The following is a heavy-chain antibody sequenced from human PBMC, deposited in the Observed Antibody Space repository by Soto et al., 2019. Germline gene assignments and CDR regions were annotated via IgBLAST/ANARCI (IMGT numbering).Heavy chain of an antibody. CDR2: IWYDGSNK. CDR3: ARDSLVRYYYYGMDV. D-gene: IGHD3-16*01. Sequence: QVQLVESGGGVVQPGRSLRLSCAASGFTFSSYGMHWVRQAPGKGLEWVAVIWYDGSNKYYADSVKGRFTISRDNSKNTLYLQMNSLRAEDTAVYYCARDSLVRYYYYGMDVWGQGPTVTVSS. CDR1: GFTFSSYG. V-gene: IGHV3-33*01. J-gene: IGHJ6*02.